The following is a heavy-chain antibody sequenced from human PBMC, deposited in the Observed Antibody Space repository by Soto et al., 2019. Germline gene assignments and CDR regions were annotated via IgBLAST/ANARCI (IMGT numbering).Heavy chain of an antibody. D-gene: IGHD4-17*01. J-gene: IGHJ5*02. Sequence: GGSLRLSCAASGFTFSSYSMNWVRQAPGKGLEWVSYISSSSSTIYYADSVKGRFTISRDNAKNSLYLQMNSLGAEDTAVYYCARVYGDYTLPWGQGTLVTVSS. V-gene: IGHV3-48*01. CDR3: ARVYGDYTLP. CDR2: ISSSSSTI. CDR1: GFTFSSYS.